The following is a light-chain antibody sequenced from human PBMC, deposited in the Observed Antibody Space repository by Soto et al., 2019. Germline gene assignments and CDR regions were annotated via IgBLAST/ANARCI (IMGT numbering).Light chain of an antibody. Sequence: EIVLTQSPATLSLSPGERATLSCRASQSVGTSLAWYQQKPGQAPRLLIYDAFNRATGIPARFSGSGSVTDFTLTISSLEPEDCAVYYCQQRGNWPLTFGGGTKVEIK. J-gene: IGKJ4*01. CDR3: QQRGNWPLT. CDR2: DAF. CDR1: QSVGTS. V-gene: IGKV3-11*01.